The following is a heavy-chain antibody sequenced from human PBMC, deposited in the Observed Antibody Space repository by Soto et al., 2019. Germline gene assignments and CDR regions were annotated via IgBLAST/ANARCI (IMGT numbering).Heavy chain of an antibody. CDR2: INQDGSGQ. CDR1: GFTFSYYW. CDR3: ARDILVGAGTARAFDV. Sequence: EVQLMESGGGLAQPGGSLRLSCEDSGFTFSYYWMTWVRQAPGKGLEWVANINQDGSGQYYVDSVKGRFTISRDNAKKSVFLQMSRLLVDDTAVYFCARDILVGAGTARAFDVWGQGTTVIVSS. J-gene: IGHJ3*01. D-gene: IGHD6-13*01. V-gene: IGHV3-7*01.